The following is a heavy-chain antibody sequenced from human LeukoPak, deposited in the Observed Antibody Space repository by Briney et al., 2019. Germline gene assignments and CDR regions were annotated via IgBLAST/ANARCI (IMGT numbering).Heavy chain of an antibody. D-gene: IGHD5-12*01. Sequence: GGSLRLSCAASGFTFSTYAMSWVRLAPGKGLEWVSAISVSGGSTYYADSVKGRFTISRDNSKNTLYLQMNSLRAEDTAVYYCAKRGQVTTTRDFDYWGQGTLVTVSS. CDR1: GFTFSTYA. CDR2: ISVSGGST. J-gene: IGHJ4*02. V-gene: IGHV3-23*01. CDR3: AKRGQVTTTRDFDY.